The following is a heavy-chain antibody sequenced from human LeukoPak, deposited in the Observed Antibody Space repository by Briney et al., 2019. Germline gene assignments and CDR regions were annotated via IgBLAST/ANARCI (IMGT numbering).Heavy chain of an antibody. D-gene: IGHD3-22*01. CDR2: MHYSGST. J-gene: IGHJ4*02. V-gene: IGHV4-39*01. CDR1: GGSISSTTYY. CDR3: ARAVKYVVNHHDTGGYYFLYFDD. Sequence: SETLSLTCTVSGGSISSTTYYWGWTRQPPGKGLEWIASMHYSGSTNYNPPLKSRVTISVDTSKNQFSLTLSSVTAADTAVYYCARAVKYVVNHHDTGGYYFLYFDDWGQEILVTVSS.